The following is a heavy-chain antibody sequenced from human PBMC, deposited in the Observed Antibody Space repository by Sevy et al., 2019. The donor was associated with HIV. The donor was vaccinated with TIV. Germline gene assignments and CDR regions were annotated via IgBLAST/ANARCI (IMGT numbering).Heavy chain of an antibody. D-gene: IGHD3-10*01. CDR2: IKQDGNDK. Sequence: GGSLRLSCAVSGFTFSSYWMSWVRQAPGKGLEWVANIKQDGNDKYYVDSVKGGFTISRDNAKNSLYLQMSSLRAEDTAVYYCARDMGSFYYFYMDVWGKGTTVTVSS. V-gene: IGHV3-7*01. CDR3: ARDMGSFYYFYMDV. CDR1: GFTFSSYW. J-gene: IGHJ6*03.